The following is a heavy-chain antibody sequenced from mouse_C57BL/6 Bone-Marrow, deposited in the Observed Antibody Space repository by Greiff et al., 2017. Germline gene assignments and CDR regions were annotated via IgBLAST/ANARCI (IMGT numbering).Heavy chain of an antibody. CDR1: GFNIKDYY. V-gene: IGHV14-1*01. J-gene: IGHJ3*01. Sequence: DVKLVESGAELVRPGASVKLSCTASGFNIKDYYMHWVKQRPEQGLEWIGRIDPEDGDTEYAPKFQGKATMTADTSSNTAYLQLSSLTSEDTAVYYCTTWGGYGQDWFAYWGQGTLVTVSA. D-gene: IGHD2-2*01. CDR2: IDPEDGDT. CDR3: TTWGGYGQDWFAY.